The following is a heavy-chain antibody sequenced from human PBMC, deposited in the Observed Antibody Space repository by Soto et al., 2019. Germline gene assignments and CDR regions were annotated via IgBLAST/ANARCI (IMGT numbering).Heavy chain of an antibody. Sequence: SETLSLTCAVSGGSISSSNWWRWVRQPPGKGLEWIGEIYHSGSTNYNPSLKSRVTISVDKSKNQFSLKLSSVTAADTAVYYCARATPTPSAYDFWSGYHVDGMDVWGQGTTVTVSS. V-gene: IGHV4-4*02. D-gene: IGHD3-3*01. J-gene: IGHJ6*02. CDR1: GGSISSSNW. CDR2: IYHSGST. CDR3: ARATPTPSAYDFWSGYHVDGMDV.